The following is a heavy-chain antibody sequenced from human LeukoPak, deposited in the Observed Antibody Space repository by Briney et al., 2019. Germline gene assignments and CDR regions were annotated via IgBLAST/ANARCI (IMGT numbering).Heavy chain of an antibody. CDR1: GYSFTSYW. CDR2: IYPGDSDT. D-gene: IGHD3-10*01. CDR3: ARHVPYYYGSGRGYGMDV. J-gene: IGHJ6*02. V-gene: IGHV5-51*01. Sequence: KNGESLKISCKGSGYSFTSYWIGWVRQMPGKGLEWMGIIYPGDSDTRYSPSFQGQVTISADKSISTAYLQWSSLKASDAAMYYCARHVPYYYGSGRGYGMDVWGQGTTVTVS.